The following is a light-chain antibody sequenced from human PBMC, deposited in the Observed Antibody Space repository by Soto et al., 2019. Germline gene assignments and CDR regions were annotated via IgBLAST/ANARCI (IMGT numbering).Light chain of an antibody. Sequence: DIQMTHSPSTLSASLLYRVTITVRASQSISSWLAWYQQKPGKAPKLLIYKASSLESGVPSRFSGSGSGTEFTLTISSLQPDEFATYYCQQGNSFPFTFGPGTKVDI. CDR2: KAS. CDR3: QQGNSFPFT. V-gene: IGKV1-5*03. J-gene: IGKJ3*01. CDR1: QSISSW.